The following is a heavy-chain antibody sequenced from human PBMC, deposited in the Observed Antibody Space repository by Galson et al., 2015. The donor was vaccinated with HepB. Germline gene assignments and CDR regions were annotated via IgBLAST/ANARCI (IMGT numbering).Heavy chain of an antibody. Sequence: SVKVSCKASGGTFSSYAISWVRQAPGQGLEWMGGIIPIFGTANYAQKFQGRVTITADESTSTAYMELSSLRSEDTAVYYCARVGGTYYYGSGSDFDYWGQGTLVTVSS. CDR2: IIPIFGTA. D-gene: IGHD3-10*01. CDR3: ARVGGTYYYGSGSDFDY. CDR1: GGTFSSYA. J-gene: IGHJ4*02. V-gene: IGHV1-69*13.